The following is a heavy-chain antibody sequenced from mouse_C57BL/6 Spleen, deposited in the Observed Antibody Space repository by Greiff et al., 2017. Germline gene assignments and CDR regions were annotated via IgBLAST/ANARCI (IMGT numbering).Heavy chain of an antibody. CDR2: IYPGNSDT. CDR1: GYTFTSYW. J-gene: IGHJ3*01. CDR3: TRRGLYYDYGDGSWFAY. D-gene: IGHD2-4*01. Sequence: VQLQQSGTVLARPGASVKMSCKTSGYTFTSYWMHWVKQRPGQGLEWIGAIYPGNSDTSYNQKFKGKAKLTAVTSASTAYMKLSSLTNEDSAVYYCTRRGLYYDYGDGSWFAYWGQGTLVTVSA. V-gene: IGHV1-5*01.